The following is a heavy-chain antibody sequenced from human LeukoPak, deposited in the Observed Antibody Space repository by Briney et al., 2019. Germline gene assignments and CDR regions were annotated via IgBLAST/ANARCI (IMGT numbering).Heavy chain of an antibody. V-gene: IGHV3-33*01. J-gene: IGHJ4*02. CDR1: GFSFSSYG. Sequence: PGGSLRLSCAASGFSFSSYGMHWVCQAPGKGLEWVAVIWYDGSNKYYADSVKGRFTISRDNSKSTLFLQMNSLRAEDTAVYYCARDPGTDHFDYWGQGTLVTVSS. CDR2: IWYDGSNK. CDR3: ARDPGTDHFDY.